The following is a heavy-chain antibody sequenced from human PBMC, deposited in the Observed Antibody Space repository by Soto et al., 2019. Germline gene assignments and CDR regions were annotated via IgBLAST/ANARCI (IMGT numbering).Heavy chain of an antibody. CDR2: ISYDGSNK. D-gene: IGHD3-9*01. J-gene: IGHJ6*02. CDR1: GFTFSSYG. Sequence: GGSLRLSCAASGFTFSSYGMHWVRQAPGKGLEWVAVISYDGSNKYYADSVKGRFTISRDNSKTTLYLQMNSLRAEDTAVYYCAKDEGRGYDILTGYYSNYYYYGMDVWGQGTTVTVSS. CDR3: AKDEGRGYDILTGYYSNYYYYGMDV. V-gene: IGHV3-30*18.